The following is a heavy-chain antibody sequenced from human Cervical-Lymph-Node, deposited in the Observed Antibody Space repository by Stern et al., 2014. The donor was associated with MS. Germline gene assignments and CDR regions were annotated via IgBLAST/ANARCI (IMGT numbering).Heavy chain of an antibody. CDR2: IIPIFGTA. D-gene: IGHD1-14*01. Sequence: VQLVESGAEVKKPGSSVKVSCKASGGTFSGLGISWVRQAPGQGLEWVGGIIPIFGTANYAQQLQDRVTITADTSTSTAYMYLSSLRSEDTAIYYCASGLIPRDHYNYYGMEVWGQGTTVTVSS. V-gene: IGHV1-69*06. CDR1: GGTFSGLG. J-gene: IGHJ6*02. CDR3: ASGLIPRDHYNYYGMEV.